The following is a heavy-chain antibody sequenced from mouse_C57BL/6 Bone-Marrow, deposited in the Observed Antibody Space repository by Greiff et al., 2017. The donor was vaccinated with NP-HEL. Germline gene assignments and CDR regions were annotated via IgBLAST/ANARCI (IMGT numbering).Heavy chain of an antibody. J-gene: IGHJ2*01. CDR1: GYTFTDYA. CDR2: ISTYYGDA. Sequence: QVHVKQSGPELVRPGVSVKISCKGSGYTFTDYAMHWVKQSPAKSLEWIGVISTYYGDASYNQKFKDKATMTVDKSSSTAYMELARLTSEDSAVYYCARPPLYYGSSFFDYWGQGTTLTVSS. D-gene: IGHD1-1*01. V-gene: IGHV1-67*01. CDR3: ARPPLYYGSSFFDY.